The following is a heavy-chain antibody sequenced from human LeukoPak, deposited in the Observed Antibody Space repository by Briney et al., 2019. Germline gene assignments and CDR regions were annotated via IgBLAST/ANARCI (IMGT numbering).Heavy chain of an antibody. CDR3: TRRIIYSRMDV. V-gene: IGHV3-48*03. CDR1: GFTFSSHE. J-gene: IGHJ6*02. D-gene: IGHD2-21*01. CDR2: ISISGTTI. Sequence: PGGSLRLSCVASGFTFSSHEFQWVRQAPGKGLEWVSYISISGTTIQYADSVRGRFTMSRDNAKNSLHLQMNSLRAEDTALYYCTRRIIYSRMDVWGHGTTVTVSS.